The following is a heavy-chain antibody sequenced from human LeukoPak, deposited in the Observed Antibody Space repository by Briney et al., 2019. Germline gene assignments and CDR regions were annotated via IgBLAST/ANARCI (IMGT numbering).Heavy chain of an antibody. CDR3: GYGSGWIFDC. CDR1: GGTFSSYY. V-gene: IGHV3-7*01. J-gene: IGHJ4*02. Sequence: GGSLILSCIVSGGTFSSYYMTWVRQAPGKGLEWVANIKQDGSEKFYVDSVKGRFTISRDNAKNSLYLQMNSLRVEDTAMYYCGYGSGWIFDCRGQGALVTVSS. CDR2: IKQDGSEK. D-gene: IGHD6-19*01.